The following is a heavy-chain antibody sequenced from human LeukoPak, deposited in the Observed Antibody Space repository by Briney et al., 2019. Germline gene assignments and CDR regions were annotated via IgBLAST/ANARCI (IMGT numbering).Heavy chain of an antibody. V-gene: IGHV4-39*01. CDR3: ARGSTYYDSSGQVPFDY. CDR1: GGSISSTTYY. CDR2: IYYSGST. J-gene: IGHJ4*02. D-gene: IGHD3-22*01. Sequence: SETLSLTCTVSGGSISSTTYYWGWIRQPPGKGLEWIGSIYYSGSTYYNPSLKSRVTISVDTSKNQLSLKLNSVTAADTAVYYCARGSTYYDSSGQVPFDYWGQGTLVTVSS.